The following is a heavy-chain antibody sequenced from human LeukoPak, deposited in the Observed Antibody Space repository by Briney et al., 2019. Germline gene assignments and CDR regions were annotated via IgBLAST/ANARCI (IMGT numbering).Heavy chain of an antibody. CDR3: ARDGVAVADIKGHAFNI. V-gene: IGHV3-11*01. Sequence: NPGGSLRLSCAASGFTFSDYYMSWIRQAPGKGLEWVSYISTSGRSINYGDSVKGRFTVSRDNAKNLLSLQMNSLRAEDTAVYYCARDGVAVADIKGHAFNIWGQGTMVTVSS. D-gene: IGHD6-19*01. J-gene: IGHJ3*02. CDR1: GFTFSDYY. CDR2: ISTSGRSI.